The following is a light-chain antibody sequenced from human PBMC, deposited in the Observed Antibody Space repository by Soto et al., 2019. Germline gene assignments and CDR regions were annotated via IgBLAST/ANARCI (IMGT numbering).Light chain of an antibody. Sequence: QSVLTQPPSVSAAPGQKVTISCSGSSSNIGNNYVSWYQQLPGTVPKLLIYDNHKRPSGIPDRFSGSKSGTSATLGITGLQAGDEADYYCGTWDSSLSGVVFGGGTKLTVL. CDR2: DNH. J-gene: IGLJ2*01. V-gene: IGLV1-51*01. CDR3: GTWDSSLSGVV. CDR1: SSNIGNNY.